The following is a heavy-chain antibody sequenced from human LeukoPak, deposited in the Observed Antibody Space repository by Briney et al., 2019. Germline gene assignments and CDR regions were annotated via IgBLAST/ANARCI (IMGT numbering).Heavy chain of an antibody. V-gene: IGHV3-23*01. J-gene: IGHJ6*03. D-gene: IGHD6-13*01. CDR3: AKEGRYSSPYYYMDV. CDR2: ISGSGSST. CDR1: AFTFSSYA. Sequence: PGGSLRLSCAASAFTFSSYAMSWVRQAPGKGLEWVSAISGSGSSTYFADSVRGRFTISRDNSKNTLYLQMNSLRAEDTAVYYCAKEGRYSSPYYYMDVWGKGTTVTVPS.